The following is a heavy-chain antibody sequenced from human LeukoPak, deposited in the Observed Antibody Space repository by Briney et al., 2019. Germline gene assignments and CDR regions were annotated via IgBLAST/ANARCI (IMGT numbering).Heavy chain of an antibody. Sequence: KPSETLSLTCAVYGGSFSGYYWSWIRQPPGKGLEWIGEINHSGSTNYNPSLKSRVTISVDMSKNQFSLKLSSVTAADTAVYYCARGLAARRRGFDYWGQGTLVTVSS. J-gene: IGHJ4*02. D-gene: IGHD6-6*01. CDR2: INHSGST. CDR3: ARGLAARRRGFDY. V-gene: IGHV4-34*01. CDR1: GGSFSGYY.